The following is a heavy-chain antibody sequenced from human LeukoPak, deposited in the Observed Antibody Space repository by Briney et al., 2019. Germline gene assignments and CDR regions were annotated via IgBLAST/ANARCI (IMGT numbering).Heavy chain of an antibody. CDR3: VRWYGGSGLENYYYYMDV. J-gene: IGHJ6*03. Sequence: GGSLRLSCAASGFTFSDYYMSWIRQAPGKGLEWVSYISSSGSTIYYADSVKGRFTISRDNAKNSLYLQMNSLRAEDTAVYYCVRWYGGSGLENYYYYMDVWGKGTTVTISS. CDR1: GFTFSDYY. V-gene: IGHV3-11*01. CDR2: ISSSGSTI. D-gene: IGHD3-10*01.